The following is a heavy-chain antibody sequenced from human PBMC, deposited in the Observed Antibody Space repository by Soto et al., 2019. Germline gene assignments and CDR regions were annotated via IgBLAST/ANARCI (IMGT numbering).Heavy chain of an antibody. V-gene: IGHV6-1*01. Sequence: KQSQTLSLPCAISGDSVSSNSAAWNWIRQSPSRGLEWLGRTYYRSKWYNDYAVSVKSRITINPDTSKNQFSLQLNSVTPEDTAVYYCAREVGYYGSGSYYISVAGWFDPWGQGTLVTVSS. D-gene: IGHD3-10*01. CDR2: TYYRSKWYN. J-gene: IGHJ5*02. CDR3: AREVGYYGSGSYYISVAGWFDP. CDR1: GDSVSSNSAA.